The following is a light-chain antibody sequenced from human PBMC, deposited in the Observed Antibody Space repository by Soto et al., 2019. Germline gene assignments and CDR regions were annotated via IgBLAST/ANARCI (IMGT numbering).Light chain of an antibody. CDR2: GAS. V-gene: IGKV3-20*01. CDR3: QQYGSSPYT. CDR1: QSVSSTY. J-gene: IGKJ2*01. Sequence: EIVLTQSPGTLSLSPGERATLSCRASQSVSSTYFAWYQQKPGQAPRLLIYGASSRATGIPGRFSGSGSGTEFTLTISRLEPEDFSVYYCQQYGSSPYTFGQGTKLEIK.